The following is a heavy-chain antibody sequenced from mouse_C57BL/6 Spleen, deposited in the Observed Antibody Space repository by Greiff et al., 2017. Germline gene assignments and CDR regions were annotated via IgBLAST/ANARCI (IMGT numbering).Heavy chain of an antibody. V-gene: IGHV7-1*01. CDR2: SRNKANDYTT. Sequence: EVNVVESGGGLVQSGRSLRLSCATSGFTFSDFYMEWVRQAPGEGLEWIAASRNKANDYTTEYSASVKGRFIVSRDTSQSILYLQMNALRAEDTAIDYCARDELGERLAYWGQGTLVTVSA. J-gene: IGHJ3*01. CDR3: ARDELGERLAY. D-gene: IGHD4-1*01. CDR1: GFTFSDFY.